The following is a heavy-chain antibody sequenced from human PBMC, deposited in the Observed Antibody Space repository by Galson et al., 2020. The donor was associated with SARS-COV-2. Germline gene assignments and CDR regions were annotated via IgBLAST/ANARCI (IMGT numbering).Heavy chain of an antibody. CDR3: ATGDVWFES. Sequence: GGSLRLSCAASGLTFSNTEMNWVRQAPAKGLEWLSYISISGITIYYADSVKGRFTISRDNAENSLYLQMNSLRAEDTGIYYCATGDVWFESWGQGTLVTVSS. CDR1: GLTFSNTE. CDR2: ISISGITI. J-gene: IGHJ5*01. V-gene: IGHV3-48*03. D-gene: IGHD7-27*01.